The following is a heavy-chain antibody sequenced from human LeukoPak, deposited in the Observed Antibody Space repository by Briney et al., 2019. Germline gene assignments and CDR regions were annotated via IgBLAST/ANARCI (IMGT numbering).Heavy chain of an antibody. CDR3: ARHSPEPGYSSSLSDHVFGI. Sequence: SETLFLTCSVSGDSITRSTSYWAWIRQPPGKGLEWIGSVSYSVTTYYRPSLKSRVTISPDTSKNHFSLKLNSVTAADTAVYYCARHSPEPGYSSSLSDHVFGIWGQGTPIAVSS. V-gene: IGHV4-39*01. J-gene: IGHJ3*02. CDR1: GDSITRSTSY. D-gene: IGHD6-13*01. CDR2: VSYSVTT.